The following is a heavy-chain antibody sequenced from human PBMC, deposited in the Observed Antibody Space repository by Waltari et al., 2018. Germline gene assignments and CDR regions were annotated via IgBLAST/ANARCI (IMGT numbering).Heavy chain of an antibody. Sequence: EEQLVESGGGVVQPGGSLRLSCAASGFTFDDYAMHWVHQAPGRGLEWVSLISGDGGTTYYADSVKGRFTISRDNRKHSLYLQMNSLRAEDSALYVGAKDSVIGHPAALYGMAVWG. V-gene: IGHV3-43*02. CDR1: GFTFDDYA. J-gene: IGHJ6*01. D-gene: IGHD2-2*01. CDR2: ISGDGGTT. CDR3: AKDSVIGHPAALYGMAV.